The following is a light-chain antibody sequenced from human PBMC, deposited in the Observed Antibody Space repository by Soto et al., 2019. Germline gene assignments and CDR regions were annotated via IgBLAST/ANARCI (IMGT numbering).Light chain of an antibody. V-gene: IGKV3-15*01. J-gene: IGKJ1*01. Sequence: EIVMTQPPATLSVSPGERATLSCRASQSVSSNLAWYQQKPGQAPRLLIHGASTRATGIPARFSGSGSGTEFTLTISSLQSEDFAVYYCQQYNNWPPWTFGQGTKVEIK. CDR2: GAS. CDR1: QSVSSN. CDR3: QQYNNWPPWT.